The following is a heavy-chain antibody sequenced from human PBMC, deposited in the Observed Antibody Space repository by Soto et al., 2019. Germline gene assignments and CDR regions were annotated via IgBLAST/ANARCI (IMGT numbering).Heavy chain of an antibody. Sequence: QVQLVESGGGVVQPGRSLRLSCAASGFTFSSYGIHWVRQAPGKGLEWVAVISYDGNNKNYADSVKGRFTISRDNSKNTLYLQMESLRAEDTAIYYCAKDTFYHDSSGFYVFDYRGQGTLVTVSS. V-gene: IGHV3-30*18. CDR3: AKDTFYHDSSGFYVFDY. CDR1: GFTFSSYG. CDR2: ISYDGNNK. D-gene: IGHD3-22*01. J-gene: IGHJ4*02.